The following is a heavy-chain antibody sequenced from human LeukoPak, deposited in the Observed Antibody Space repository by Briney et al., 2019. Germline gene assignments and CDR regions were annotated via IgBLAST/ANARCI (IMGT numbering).Heavy chain of an antibody. Sequence: ASVKVSCKASGYTFTGYYMHWVRQAPGQGLEWMGWINPNSGGTNYAQKFQGRVTMTRDTSISTAYMELSRLRSDDTAVYYCATLYSGSYILDYWGQGTLVTVSS. D-gene: IGHD1-26*01. J-gene: IGHJ4*02. CDR3: ATLYSGSYILDY. CDR2: INPNSGGT. CDR1: GYTFTGYY. V-gene: IGHV1-2*02.